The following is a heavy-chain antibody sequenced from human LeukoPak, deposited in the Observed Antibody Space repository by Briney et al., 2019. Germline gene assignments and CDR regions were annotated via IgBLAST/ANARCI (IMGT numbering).Heavy chain of an antibody. CDR3: ARGEPRYQNAMDV. J-gene: IGHJ6*02. CDR2: MYISGTT. Sequence: SETLSLTCTVSGGSISSGSYYWSWIRQPAGKGLEWIGRMYISGTTHYNPTLKSRVTISVDTSKNQFSLKVSSVTAADTAVYYCARGEPRYQNAMDVWGQGTTVTVSS. V-gene: IGHV4-61*02. CDR1: GGSISSGSYY. D-gene: IGHD2-2*01.